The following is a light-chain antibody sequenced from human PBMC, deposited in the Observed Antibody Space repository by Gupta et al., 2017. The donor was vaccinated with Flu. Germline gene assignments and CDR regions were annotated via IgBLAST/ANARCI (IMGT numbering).Light chain of an antibody. V-gene: IGKV1-8*01. Sequence: AIRLTQSPFSFYASTGDRVTITCRASQGISSYLAWYQQKPGKAPKLLIYAASTLQSGVPSRFSGSGSGTDFTLTISCLQSEDFATYYCQQYYRYPWTFGQGTKVEIK. CDR1: QGISSY. CDR2: AAS. CDR3: QQYYRYPWT. J-gene: IGKJ1*01.